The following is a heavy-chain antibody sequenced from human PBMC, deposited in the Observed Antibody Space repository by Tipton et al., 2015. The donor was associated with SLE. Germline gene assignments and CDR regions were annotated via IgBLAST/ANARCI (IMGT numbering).Heavy chain of an antibody. D-gene: IGHD3-3*01. Sequence: TLSLTCTVSGGISSHYWIWVRQPPGKGLEWLGYISYNGNTYYNPSLQGRVTMSVGTSKNHFSLNLGSVTAADTAVYYCARYDFWSGGTYYFDYWGQGALVTVSS. CDR3: ARYDFWSGGTYYFDY. V-gene: IGHV4-59*11. CDR2: ISYNGNT. CDR1: GGISSHY. J-gene: IGHJ4*02.